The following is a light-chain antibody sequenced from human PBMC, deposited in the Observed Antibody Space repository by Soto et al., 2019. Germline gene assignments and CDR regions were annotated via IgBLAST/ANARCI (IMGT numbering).Light chain of an antibody. Sequence: QSVLTQPPSASGTPGQRVSISCSGSSSNIGSNTVNWYQQLPGTAPKLVIYSNNQRPSGVPDRSSGSKSGTSASLAISGLQSEDEADYYCAAWDDSLNGYYVFGTGTKVTVL. CDR2: SNN. J-gene: IGLJ1*01. V-gene: IGLV1-44*01. CDR3: AAWDDSLNGYYV. CDR1: SSNIGSNT.